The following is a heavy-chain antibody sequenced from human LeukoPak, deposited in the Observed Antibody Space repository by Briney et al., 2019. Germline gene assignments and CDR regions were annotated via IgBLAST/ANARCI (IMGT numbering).Heavy chain of an antibody. CDR1: GFPFSDYY. D-gene: IGHD2-2*01. J-gene: IGHJ5*02. CDR3: AKELRVVPAAPNWFDP. V-gene: IGHV3-11*01. Sequence: TGGSLRLSCAASGFPFSDYYMSWIRQAPGKGLEWVSYISGGSHIYYADSVKGRFTISRDNAKNTLYLQMNSLRAEDTAVYYCAKELRVVPAAPNWFDPWGQGTLVTVSS. CDR2: ISGGSHI.